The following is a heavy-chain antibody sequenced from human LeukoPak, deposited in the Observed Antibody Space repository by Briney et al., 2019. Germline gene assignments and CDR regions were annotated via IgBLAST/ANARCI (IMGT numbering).Heavy chain of an antibody. CDR3: ARDQYLDY. J-gene: IGHJ4*02. CDR2: ISRGGNSL. CDR1: GFSFSDYY. Sequence: GGSLRLSCAASGFSFSDYYMNWLRQAPGKGLEWVSSISRGGNSLYYADSVKGRFTISRDNVKNSLSLQMNSLRAEDTAVYYCARDQYLDYRGQGTLVTVSS. V-gene: IGHV3-11*01.